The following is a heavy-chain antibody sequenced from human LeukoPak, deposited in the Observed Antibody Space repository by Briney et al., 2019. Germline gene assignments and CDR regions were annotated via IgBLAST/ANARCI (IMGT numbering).Heavy chain of an antibody. CDR3: AKDGIVVVPAAMWGLDY. D-gene: IGHD2-2*01. V-gene: IGHV3-23*01. J-gene: IGHJ4*02. Sequence: GGSLRLSCAASGFTISSNYMSWVRQAPGKGLEWVSAISGSGGSTYYADSVKGRITISRDNSKNTLYLQMNSLRAEDTAVYYCAKDGIVVVPAAMWGLDYWGQGTLVTVSS. CDR2: ISGSGGST. CDR1: GFTISSNY.